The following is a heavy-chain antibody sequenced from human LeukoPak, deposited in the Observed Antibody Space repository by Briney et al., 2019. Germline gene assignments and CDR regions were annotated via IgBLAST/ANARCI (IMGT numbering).Heavy chain of an antibody. J-gene: IGHJ4*02. CDR1: GYTFTGYY. Sequence: ASVKVSCKASGYTFTGYYMHWVRQAPGQGLEWMGRINPNSGGTNYAQKFQGRVTITADESTSTAYMELSSLRSEDTAVYYCARDPDSSGSTFDYWGQGTLVTVSS. CDR3: ARDPDSSGSTFDY. CDR2: INPNSGGT. V-gene: IGHV1-2*06. D-gene: IGHD3-22*01.